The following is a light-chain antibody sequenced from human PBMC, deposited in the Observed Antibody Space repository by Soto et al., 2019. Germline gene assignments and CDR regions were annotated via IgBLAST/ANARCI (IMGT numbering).Light chain of an antibody. J-gene: IGKJ1*01. V-gene: IGKV3-20*01. CDR3: QQYGSSVTRT. CDR2: AAS. Sequence: VLTQSPGTVSLSPGVRATLSCRASQSVTRNYLAWYQQKPGQAPRLLIYAASSRATGIPDRFSGSGSVPDFTLSISRLEAEYFAVYYCQQYGSSVTRTVVQGTKVEIK. CDR1: QSVTRNY.